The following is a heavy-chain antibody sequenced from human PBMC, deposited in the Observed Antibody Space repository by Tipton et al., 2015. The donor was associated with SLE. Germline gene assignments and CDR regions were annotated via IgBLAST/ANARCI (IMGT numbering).Heavy chain of an antibody. CDR1: GGSFSGYY. J-gene: IGHJ4*02. CDR2: INHSGST. Sequence: TLSLTCAVYGGSFSGYYWGWIRQPPGKGLEWIGEINHSGSTNYNPSLKSRVTISVDTSKNQFSLKLSSVTAADTAVYYCARDVDTATGADYWGQGTLVTVSS. V-gene: IGHV4-34*01. D-gene: IGHD5-18*01. CDR3: ARDVDTATGADY.